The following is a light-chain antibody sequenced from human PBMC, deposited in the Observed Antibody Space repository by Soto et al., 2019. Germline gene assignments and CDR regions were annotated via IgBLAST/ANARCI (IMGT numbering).Light chain of an antibody. CDR1: SSNVGSYNV. J-gene: IGLJ3*02. CDR3: CSYAGSTTWV. CDR2: EGT. V-gene: IGLV2-23*01. Sequence: QSALTQPASVSGSPGQSITISCTGTSSNVGSYNVVSWYQHHPGKAPKLMIYEGTKRPSGVSDRFSGSKSGTTASLTISGLQAEDEADYYCCSYAGSTTWVFGGGTQLTVL.